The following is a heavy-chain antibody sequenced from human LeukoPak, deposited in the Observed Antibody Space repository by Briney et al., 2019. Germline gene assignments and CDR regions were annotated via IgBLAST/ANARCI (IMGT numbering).Heavy chain of an antibody. CDR3: ARGRYSSGYFDY. D-gene: IGHD6-19*01. J-gene: IGHJ4*02. V-gene: IGHV1-46*01. Sequence: ASVKVSCKASGYTFTSYYMHWMRQAPGQGPEWMGIINPRGGSTDYAQKFQGRVTMTRDMSTSTVYMELSSLRSEDTAVYYCARGRYSSGYFDYWGQGTLVTVSS. CDR1: GYTFTSYY. CDR2: INPRGGST.